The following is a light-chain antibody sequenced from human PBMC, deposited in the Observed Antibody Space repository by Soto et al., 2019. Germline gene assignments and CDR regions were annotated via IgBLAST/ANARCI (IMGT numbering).Light chain of an antibody. CDR2: GEY. J-gene: IGKJ4*01. V-gene: IGKV3-20*01. CDR1: QHVTTTY. CDR3: QQYASSFT. Sequence: IVLTQSPATLSLSPGERATLSCTASQHVTTTYIAWYQQKFGQAPRILIDGEYTRATGTHDRFNGGGFGTDLTLTISRVEPEDFAVYYCQQYASSFTFGGWPKVE.